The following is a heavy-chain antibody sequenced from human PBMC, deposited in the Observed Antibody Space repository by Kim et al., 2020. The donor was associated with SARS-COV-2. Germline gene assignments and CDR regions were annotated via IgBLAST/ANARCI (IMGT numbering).Heavy chain of an antibody. V-gene: IGHV3-11*06. J-gene: IGHJ4*02. CDR3: ARDYYDSSGYYKYYFDY. D-gene: IGHD3-22*01. Sequence: VKGRFTNSRNNAKNSLYLQMNSLRAEDTAVYYCARDYYDSSGYYKYYFDYWGQGTLVTVSS.